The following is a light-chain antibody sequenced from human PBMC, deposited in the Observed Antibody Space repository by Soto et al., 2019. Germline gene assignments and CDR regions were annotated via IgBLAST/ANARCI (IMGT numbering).Light chain of an antibody. CDR3: QQTSSAPFT. Sequence: DIQMTQSPYSLSAAVGDRVTIACRVSQNINTYLNWYQQKPGKAPKLLILDAASLQSGVPSRFSGGGSRTDFTLTITSLQPEDFATYYCQQTSSAPFTFGPGTKVDIK. CDR1: QNINTY. J-gene: IGKJ3*01. V-gene: IGKV1-39*01. CDR2: DAA.